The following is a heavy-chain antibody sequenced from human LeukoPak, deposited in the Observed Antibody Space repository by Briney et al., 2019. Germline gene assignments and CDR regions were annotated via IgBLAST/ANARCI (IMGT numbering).Heavy chain of an antibody. V-gene: IGHV3-74*01. CDR2: INSDGTST. Sequence: GGSLRLSYAASGFTFSSYWMHWVRQAPGKGLVWVSRINSDGTSTSYADSVKGRFTISRDNAKDTLYLQMNSLRAEDTAVYYCARHSSRYTYDFDSWGQGTLVTVSS. D-gene: IGHD5-18*01. CDR1: GFTFSSYW. CDR3: ARHSSRYTYDFDS. J-gene: IGHJ4*02.